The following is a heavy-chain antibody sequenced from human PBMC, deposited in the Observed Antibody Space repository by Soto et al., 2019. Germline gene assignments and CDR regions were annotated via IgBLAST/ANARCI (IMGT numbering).Heavy chain of an antibody. CDR3: AREIAVAGFDY. J-gene: IGHJ4*02. Sequence: QVQLVQSGAEVKKPGASVKVSCKASGYTFTSYDINWVRQATGQGLEWMGWMNPNSGNTASTQKFQGRVTMTRNTSIRTAYMELSSLRSEATAVYYCAREIAVAGFDYWGQGTLVTVSS. D-gene: IGHD6-19*01. CDR2: MNPNSGNT. V-gene: IGHV1-8*01. CDR1: GYTFTSYD.